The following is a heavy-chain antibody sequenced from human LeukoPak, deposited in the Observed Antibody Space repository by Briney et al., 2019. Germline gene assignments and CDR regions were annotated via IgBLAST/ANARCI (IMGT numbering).Heavy chain of an antibody. J-gene: IGHJ4*02. D-gene: IGHD3-16*01. CDR1: GFTFSSYS. CDR3: ARPGGGSRIQPTPGDY. V-gene: IGHV3-48*01. CDR2: ISSSSSTI. Sequence: GGSLRLSCAASGFTFSSYSMNWVRQAPGKGLEWVSYISSSSSTIYYADSVKGRFTISRDNAKNSLYLQMNSLRAEDTAVYYCARPGGGSRIQPTPGDYWGQGTLVTVSS.